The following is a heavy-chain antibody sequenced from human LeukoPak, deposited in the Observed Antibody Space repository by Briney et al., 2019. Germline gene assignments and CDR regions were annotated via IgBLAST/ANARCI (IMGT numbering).Heavy chain of an antibody. CDR2: ISYDGSNE. D-gene: IGHD4-17*01. V-gene: IGHV3-30*04. CDR3: ARKAKDYGDGNWFDP. J-gene: IGHJ5*02. Sequence: TGGSLRLSCAASGFTFSGYSMHWVRQPPGKGLEWVALISYDGSNEYYADSVKGRFTISRDNSKNTMYLQMNSLRTEDTAVYYCARKAKDYGDGNWFDPWGQGTLVSVSS. CDR1: GFTFSGYS.